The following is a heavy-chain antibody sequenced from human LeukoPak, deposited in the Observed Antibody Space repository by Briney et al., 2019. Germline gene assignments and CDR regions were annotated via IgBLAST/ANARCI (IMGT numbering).Heavy chain of an antibody. CDR3: ARVNVCPRCHFDY. V-gene: IGHV3-30*03. CDR2: ISYDGSNK. D-gene: IGHD3-16*01. J-gene: IGHJ4*02. Sequence: PGRSLRLSCAASGFTFSSYGMHWVRQAPGKGLEWVAVISYDGSNKYYADSVKGRFTISRDNSKNTLYLQMNSLRAEDTAVYYCARVNVCPRCHFDYWGQGTLVTVSS. CDR1: GFTFSSYG.